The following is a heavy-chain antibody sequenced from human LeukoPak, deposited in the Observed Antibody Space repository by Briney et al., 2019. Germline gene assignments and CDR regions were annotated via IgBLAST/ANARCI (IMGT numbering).Heavy chain of an antibody. J-gene: IGHJ3*02. CDR3: AREYEPMAQVAFDI. CDR2: INTNTGNP. Sequence: GASVKVSCKASGYTFISYAMNWVRQAPGQGLEWMGWINTNTGNPTYAQGFTGRFVFSLDTSVSTAYLQIGSLKAEDTAVYYCAREYEPMAQVAFDIWGQGTMVTVSS. V-gene: IGHV7-4-1*01. CDR1: GYTFISYA. D-gene: IGHD5-24*01.